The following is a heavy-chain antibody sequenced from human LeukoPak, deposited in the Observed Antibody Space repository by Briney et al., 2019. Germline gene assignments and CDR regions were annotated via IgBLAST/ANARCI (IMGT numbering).Heavy chain of an antibody. V-gene: IGHV2-5*01. CDR1: GFSLSTSGVG. CDR2: IYWNDDK. CDR3: AHRGDITMVRGVSPIRGWFDP. Sequence: SGPTLVKPTQTLTLTCTFSGFSLSTSGVGVGWIRQPPGKALEWLAVIYWNDDKRYSPVLKSRLTITKDTSENQVVLTMTNMDPVDTATYYCAHRGDITMVRGVSPIRGWFDPWGQGTLVTVSS. J-gene: IGHJ5*02. D-gene: IGHD3-10*01.